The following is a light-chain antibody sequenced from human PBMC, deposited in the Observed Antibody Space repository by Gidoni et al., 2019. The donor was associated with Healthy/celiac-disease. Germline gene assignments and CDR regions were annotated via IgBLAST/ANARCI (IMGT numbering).Light chain of an antibody. CDR3: MQALQTPLT. CDR1: QSLLHSDGYNY. CDR2: WGS. V-gene: IGKV2-28*01. Sequence: DIVVTQSPPSLPVTPGEPASISCRSSQSLLHSDGYNYLDWYLQKPGQSPQLLIYWGSNRASWVPDRFSGSGSGTDFTLKISRVEADDVGVYYCMQALQTPLTFGGGTKVEIK. J-gene: IGKJ4*01.